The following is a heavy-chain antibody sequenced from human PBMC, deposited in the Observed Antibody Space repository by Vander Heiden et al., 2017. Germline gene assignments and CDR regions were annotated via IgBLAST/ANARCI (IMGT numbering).Heavy chain of an antibody. Sequence: QVQLVQSGSELKKPGASVKVSCKASGYSFRTYTMNWVRPAPGQGLEWMGWINTNTGNPTHAQGFTGRFVFSVDTSVTTAFLQIIGLKAEDTAVYYCARGAGDSSGWFGAYYYYGMDVWGQGTAVTVSS. V-gene: IGHV7-4-1*02. J-gene: IGHJ6*02. CDR3: ARGAGDSSGWFGAYYYYGMDV. CDR1: GYSFRTYT. D-gene: IGHD6-19*01. CDR2: INTNTGNP.